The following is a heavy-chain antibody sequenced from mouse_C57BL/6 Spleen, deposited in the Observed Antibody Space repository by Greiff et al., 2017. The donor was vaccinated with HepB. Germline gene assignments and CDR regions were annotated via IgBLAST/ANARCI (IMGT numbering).Heavy chain of an antibody. CDR2: IYPRSSNT. J-gene: IGHJ3*01. V-gene: IGHV1-81*01. CDR1: GYTFTSYG. CDR3: ADYSNYPLAY. Sequence: VQLQESGAELARPGASVKLSCKASGYTFTSYGISWVKQRTGQGLEWIGEIYPRSSNTYYNEKSKGKATLTADKSSSTAYMELRSLTSEDSAVYFCADYSNYPLAYWGQGTLVTVSA. D-gene: IGHD2-5*01.